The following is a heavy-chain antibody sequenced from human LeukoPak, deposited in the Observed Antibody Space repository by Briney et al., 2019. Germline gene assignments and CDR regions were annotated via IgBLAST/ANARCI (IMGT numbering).Heavy chain of an antibody. CDR2: IYSGGST. J-gene: IGHJ4*02. V-gene: IGHV3-53*01. D-gene: IGHD3-10*01. CDR1: GFTVSSNY. CDR3: AAKTVNMVRGVMS. Sequence: PGGSLRLSCATSGFTVSSNYMSWVRQAPGKGLEWVSVIYSGGSTYYADSVKGRFTISRDNSKNTLYLQMSSLRAEDTAVYYCAAKTVNMVRGVMSWGQGTLVTVSS.